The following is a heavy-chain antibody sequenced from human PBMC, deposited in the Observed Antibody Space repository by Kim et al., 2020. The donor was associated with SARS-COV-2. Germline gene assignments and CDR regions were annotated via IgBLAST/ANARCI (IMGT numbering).Heavy chain of an antibody. CDR1: GGSISSYY. V-gene: IGHV4-59*08. J-gene: IGHJ4*01. CDR3: SASYPPYDSSDSDASFDS. D-gene: IGHD3-22*01. Sequence: SETLSLTCTVSGGSISSYYWTWIRQPPGKGLEWIGYIYYSGSTNYNPSLKSRVSISVHTSKNQFSLKLTSVTAAATAVYYCSASYPPYDSSDSDASFDS. CDR2: IYYSGST.